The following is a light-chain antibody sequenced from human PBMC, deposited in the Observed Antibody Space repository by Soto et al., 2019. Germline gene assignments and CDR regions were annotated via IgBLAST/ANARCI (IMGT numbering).Light chain of an antibody. CDR2: SNN. J-gene: IGLJ1*01. CDR1: SSNIGSNT. CDR3: AAWDDSLNGPGYV. V-gene: IGLV1-44*01. Sequence: VLTQPPSASGTPGQRVTISCSGSSSNIGSNTVNWYQQLPGTAPKLLIYSNNQRPPGVPDRFSGSKSGTSASLAISGLQSEDEADYYCAAWDDSLNGPGYVFGTGTKVTVL.